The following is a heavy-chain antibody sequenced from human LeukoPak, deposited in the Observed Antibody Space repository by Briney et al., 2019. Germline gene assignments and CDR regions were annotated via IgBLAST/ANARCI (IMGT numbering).Heavy chain of an antibody. CDR2: INPSGGST. V-gene: IGHV1-46*01. J-gene: IGHJ5*02. CDR1: GYTFTSYY. D-gene: IGHD3/OR15-3a*01. CDR3: ARALGLNWFDP. Sequence: APVKVSCKASGYTFTSYYMHWVRQAPGQGLEWMGIINPSGGSTSYAQKFQGRVTMTRDTSTSTVYMELSSLRSEDTAVYYCARALGLNWFDPWGQGTLVTVSS.